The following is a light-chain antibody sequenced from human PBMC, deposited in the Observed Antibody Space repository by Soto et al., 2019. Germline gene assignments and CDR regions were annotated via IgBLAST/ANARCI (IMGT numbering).Light chain of an antibody. J-gene: IGKJ2*01. CDR3: QQRSNWPPYT. CDR1: QSVSSY. Sequence: DIVLTQSPATLSLSPGERATLSCRASQSVSSYLAWYQQKPGQAPRLLIYDASNRATGIPARFSGSGSETDFTLTISSLEPEDFAVYYCQQRSNWPPYTFGQGTNLEI. CDR2: DAS. V-gene: IGKV3-11*01.